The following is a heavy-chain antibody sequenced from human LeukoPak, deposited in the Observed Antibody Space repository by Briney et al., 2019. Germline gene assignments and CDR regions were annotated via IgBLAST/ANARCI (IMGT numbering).Heavy chain of an antibody. J-gene: IGHJ3*02. D-gene: IGHD2-2*01. CDR1: GYTFTGYY. V-gene: IGHV1-2*02. CDR3: AQYCSSTSCYRGAFDI. Sequence: ASVKVSCKASGYTFTGYYMHWVRQAPGQGLEWMGWINPNSGVTNYAQNFQGRVTMTRDTSISTAYMELSRLRSDDTAVYYCAQYCSSTSCYRGAFDIWGQGTMVTVSS. CDR2: INPNSGVT.